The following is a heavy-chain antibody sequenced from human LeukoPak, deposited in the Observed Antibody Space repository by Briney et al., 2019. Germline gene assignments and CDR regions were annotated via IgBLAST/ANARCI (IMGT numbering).Heavy chain of an antibody. Sequence: GGSLRLSCAASGFTFSSYRMNWVRQAPGKGLEWVSAISGSGGSTYYADSVKGRFTISRDNSKNTLYLQMNSLRAEDTAVYYCARHYYDSSGYYQNDYWGQGTLVTVSS. CDR2: ISGSGGST. J-gene: IGHJ4*02. CDR1: GFTFSSYR. D-gene: IGHD3-22*01. CDR3: ARHYYDSSGYYQNDY. V-gene: IGHV3-23*01.